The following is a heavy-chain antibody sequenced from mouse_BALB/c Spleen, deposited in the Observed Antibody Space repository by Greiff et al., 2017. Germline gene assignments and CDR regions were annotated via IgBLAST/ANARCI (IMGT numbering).Heavy chain of an antibody. V-gene: IGHV3-6*02. Sequence: VQLQESGPGLVKPSQSLSLTCSVTGYSITSGYYWNWIRQFPGNKLEWMGYISYDGSNNYNPSLKNRISITRDTSKNQFFLKLNSVTTEDTATYYCATNWDYAMDYWGQGTSVTVSS. CDR3: ATNWDYAMDY. D-gene: IGHD4-1*01. J-gene: IGHJ4*01. CDR2: ISYDGSN. CDR1: GYSITSGYY.